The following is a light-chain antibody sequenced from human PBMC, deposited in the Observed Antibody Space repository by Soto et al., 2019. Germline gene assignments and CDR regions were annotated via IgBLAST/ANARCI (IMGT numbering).Light chain of an antibody. Sequence: QSVLTQPASVSGSPGQSITISCTGTSSDVGGYNYVSWYQQHPGKAPKLMVYDVSRRPSGVSNRFSGSKSGNTASLTISGLQADDEADYYCSSYTSSATIVFGGGTQLTVL. CDR2: DVS. CDR3: SSYTSSATIV. J-gene: IGLJ7*01. CDR1: SSDVGGYNY. V-gene: IGLV2-14*01.